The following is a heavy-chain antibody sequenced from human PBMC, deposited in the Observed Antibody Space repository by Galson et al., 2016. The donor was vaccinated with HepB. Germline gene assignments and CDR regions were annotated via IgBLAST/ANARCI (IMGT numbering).Heavy chain of an antibody. D-gene: IGHD3-10*01. J-gene: IGHJ4*02. CDR1: GYSFTTYS. V-gene: IGHV1-3*01. CDR2: INSGNGNT. CDR3: ARGRLLWFGESRGRSEDHFDY. Sequence: SVKVSCKASGYSFTTYSIHWLRQAPGQRLEWMAWINSGNGNTKFSQKFQSRVIITGDTSASTVYMELSSLRSEDTAVYFCARGRLLWFGESRGRSEDHFDYWGQGTLVTVSS.